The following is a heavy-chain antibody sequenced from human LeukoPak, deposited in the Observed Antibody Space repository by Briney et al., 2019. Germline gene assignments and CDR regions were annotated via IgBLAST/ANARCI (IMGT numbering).Heavy chain of an antibody. V-gene: IGHV3-7*01. CDR2: INQDGSEK. CDR3: ARDGVRDGLYFDY. J-gene: IGHJ4*02. D-gene: IGHD5-24*01. Sequence: GGSLRLSCAASGFSFSSHWMSWVRQVPGKGLEWVANINQDGSEKYYVDSVKGRFTISGDNAKNSLYLQMNILRAEDTTVYYCARDGVRDGLYFDYWGQGTLVTVSS. CDR1: GFSFSSHW.